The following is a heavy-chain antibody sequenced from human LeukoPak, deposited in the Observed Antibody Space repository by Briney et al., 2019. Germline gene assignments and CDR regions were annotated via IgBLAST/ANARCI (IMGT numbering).Heavy chain of an antibody. CDR1: GGTFSSYA. Sequence: SVKVSCKASGGTFSSYAISWVRQAPGRGLEWMGGIIPIFGTANYAQKFQGRVTITTDESTSTAYMELSSLRSEDTAVYYCARELHYYDSSGYPINYFDYWGQGTLVTVSS. V-gene: IGHV1-69*05. CDR2: IIPIFGTA. CDR3: ARELHYYDSSGYPINYFDY. D-gene: IGHD3-22*01. J-gene: IGHJ4*02.